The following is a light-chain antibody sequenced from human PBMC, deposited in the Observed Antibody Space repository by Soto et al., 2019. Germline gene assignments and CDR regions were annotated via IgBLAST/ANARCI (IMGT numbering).Light chain of an antibody. Sequence: DIQMTQSPSSLSASVGDRVTITCRASQSISTYLNWYQQKAGLAPKLLIYAASSLQSGVPSRFSGSGSGTEFTLTISSLQPEDIATYYCQHYDNLPFFGPGTKVDI. CDR3: QHYDNLPF. V-gene: IGKV1-39*01. CDR1: QSISTY. J-gene: IGKJ3*01. CDR2: AAS.